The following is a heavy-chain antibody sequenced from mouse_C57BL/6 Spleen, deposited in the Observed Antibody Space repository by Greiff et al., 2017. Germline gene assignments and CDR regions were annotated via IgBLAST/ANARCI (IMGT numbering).Heavy chain of an antibody. D-gene: IGHD2-5*01. V-gene: IGHV1-80*01. CDR3: ARDYSKEGFDY. CDR1: GYAFSSYW. Sequence: QVQLKESGAELVKPGASVKISCKASGYAFSSYWMNWVKQRPGKGLEWIGQIYPGDGDTNYNGKFKGKATLTADKSSSTAYMQLSSLTSEDSAVYFCARDYSKEGFDYWGQGTTLTVSS. J-gene: IGHJ2*01. CDR2: IYPGDGDT.